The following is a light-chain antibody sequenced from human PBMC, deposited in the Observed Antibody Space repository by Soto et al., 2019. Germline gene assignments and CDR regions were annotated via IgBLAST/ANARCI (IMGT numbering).Light chain of an antibody. Sequence: VLTQPPSVSGALGQRVTISCTGITSNIGAGYDVHWYQLLPGRAPKLLIYGNTNRPSGVPDRFSGSKSATSASLAITGIQAEDEAIYYCQSYDNTLSGPIYVFGTGTKVTVL. CDR3: QSYDNTLSGPIYV. CDR1: TSNIGAGYD. V-gene: IGLV1-40*01. CDR2: GNT. J-gene: IGLJ1*01.